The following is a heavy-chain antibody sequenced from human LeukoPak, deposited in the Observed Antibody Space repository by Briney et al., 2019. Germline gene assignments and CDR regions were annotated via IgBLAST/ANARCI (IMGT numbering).Heavy chain of an antibody. CDR2: IYTSGST. V-gene: IGHV4-4*07. J-gene: IGHJ5*02. Sequence: SETLSLTCTVSGGSISSYYWSWIRQPAGKGLEWIGRIYTSGSTNYNPSLKSRVTMSVDTSKNQFSLKLSSVTAADTAVYYCARGAAYSSSWYNWFDPWGQGTLVTVSS. CDR3: ARGAAYSSSWYNWFDP. D-gene: IGHD6-13*01. CDR1: GGSISSYY.